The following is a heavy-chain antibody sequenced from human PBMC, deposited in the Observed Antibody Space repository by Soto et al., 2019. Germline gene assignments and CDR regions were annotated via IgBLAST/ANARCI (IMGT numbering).Heavy chain of an antibody. CDR2: FAHEDGET. CDR1: GHSLAELG. J-gene: IGHJ5*02. Sequence: QVQLVQSGPEVKKPGASVKVSCKVSGHSLAELGMHWVRQAPGKGLEWMGGFAHEDGETVYAENFQGRVTMTEDTSTDTAYMELTRLRSEDTAVYYCVTKQVWYTYNWFDPWGQGTLVTVSS. V-gene: IGHV1-24*01. D-gene: IGHD1-1*01. CDR3: VTKQVWYTYNWFDP.